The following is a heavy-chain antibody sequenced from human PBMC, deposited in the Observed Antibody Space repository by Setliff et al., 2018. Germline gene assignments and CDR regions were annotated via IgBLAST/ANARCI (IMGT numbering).Heavy chain of an antibody. CDR3: ARRLSGLRGFGY. CDR2: IFPSGST. D-gene: IGHD5-12*01. Sequence: PSETLSLTCTVSGGSISSGSYYWSWIRQPAGKGLEWIGRIFPSGSTNYNPSLKSRVTISVDTSKNQFSLKLSSVTAADTAVYYCARRLSGLRGFGYWGQGTLVTVSS. CDR1: GGSISSGSYY. V-gene: IGHV4-61*02. J-gene: IGHJ4*02.